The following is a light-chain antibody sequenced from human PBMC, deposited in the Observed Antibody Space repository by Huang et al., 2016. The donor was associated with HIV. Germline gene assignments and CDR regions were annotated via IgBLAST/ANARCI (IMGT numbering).Light chain of an antibody. J-gene: IGKJ4*01. CDR2: SAS. CDR1: QGISNY. Sequence: DIQMTQSPSSLSASVGDRVTITCRPSQGISNYLAWYQQKPGKVPQVLIYSASTLQSGVPSRFSGSGSGTDFTLTISRLQPEDVATYYCQKYNSAPLTFGGGTKVEIK. V-gene: IGKV1-27*01. CDR3: QKYNSAPLT.